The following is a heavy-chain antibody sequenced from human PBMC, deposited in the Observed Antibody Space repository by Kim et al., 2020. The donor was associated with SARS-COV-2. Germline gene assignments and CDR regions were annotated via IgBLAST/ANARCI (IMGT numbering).Heavy chain of an antibody. V-gene: IGHV1-18*01. D-gene: IGHD2-2*01. Sequence: AQKLKGRVTMTTDTSTSTAYMELRSLRSDDTAVYYCARAVIPAARYGMDVWGQGTTVTVSS. J-gene: IGHJ6*02. CDR3: ARAVIPAARYGMDV.